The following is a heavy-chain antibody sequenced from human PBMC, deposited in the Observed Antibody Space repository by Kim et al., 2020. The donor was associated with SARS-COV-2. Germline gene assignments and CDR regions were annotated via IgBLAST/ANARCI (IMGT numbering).Heavy chain of an antibody. J-gene: IGHJ6*02. CDR1: GYTLTELS. CDR3: ATSHPRRSWTYYYYGMDV. Sequence: ASVKVSCKVSGYTLTELSMHWVRQAPGKGLEWMGGFDPEDGETIYAQKFQGRVTMTEDTSTDTAYMELSSLRSEDTAVYYCATSHPRRSWTYYYYGMDVWGQGATVTVSS. D-gene: IGHD6-13*01. V-gene: IGHV1-24*01. CDR2: FDPEDGET.